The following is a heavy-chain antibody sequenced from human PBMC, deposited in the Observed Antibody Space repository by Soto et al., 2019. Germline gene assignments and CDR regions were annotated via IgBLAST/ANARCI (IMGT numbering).Heavy chain of an antibody. CDR2: ISYDGSNK. Sequence: GGSLRLSCAASGFTFSSYAMHWVRQAPGKGLEWVAVISYDGSNKYYADSVKGRFTISRDNSKNTLYLQMNSLRAEDTAVYYCAREEITFGGTGWFDPWGQGTLVTVSS. J-gene: IGHJ5*02. CDR1: GFTFSSYA. D-gene: IGHD3-16*01. CDR3: AREEITFGGTGWFDP. V-gene: IGHV3-30-3*01.